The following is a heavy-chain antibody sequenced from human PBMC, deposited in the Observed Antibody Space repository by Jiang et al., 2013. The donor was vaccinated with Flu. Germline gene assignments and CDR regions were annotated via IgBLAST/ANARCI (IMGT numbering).Heavy chain of an antibody. CDR3: ARATRELDY. D-gene: IGHD3-10*01. CDR1: GYSFTSYW. CDR2: IYPGDSET. J-gene: IGHJ4*02. V-gene: IGHV5-51*01. Sequence: QLVESGAEVKKPGESLRISCKGSGYSFTSYWIGWVRQMPGKGPEWMGIIYPGDSETRYSPSFQGQVTISVDKSITTTYLQWSSLKASDTAIYYCARATRELDYWGQGTLVTVSS.